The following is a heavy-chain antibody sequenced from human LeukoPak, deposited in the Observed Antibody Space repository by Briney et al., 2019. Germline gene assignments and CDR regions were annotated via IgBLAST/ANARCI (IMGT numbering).Heavy chain of an antibody. CDR1: GGSISSYY. CDR3: AELGITMIGGV. V-gene: IGHV4-59*04. CDR2: IYHSGST. J-gene: IGHJ6*04. D-gene: IGHD3-10*02. Sequence: SETLSLTCTVSGGSISSYYWSWIRQPPGKGLEWIGSIYHSGSTYYNPSLKSRVTISVDTSKDQFSLKLSSVTAADTAVYYCAELGITMIGGVWGKGTTVTISS.